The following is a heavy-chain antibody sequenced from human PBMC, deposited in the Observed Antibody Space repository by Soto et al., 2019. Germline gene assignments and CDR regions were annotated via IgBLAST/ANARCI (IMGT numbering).Heavy chain of an antibody. CDR1: GLPLSSYG. J-gene: IGHJ6*02. V-gene: IGHV3-30*18. D-gene: IGHD6-25*01. Sequence: GGSLGLCCAASGLPLSSYGVDGVRPAPGKGLEWVAVISYDGSNKYYADSVKGRFTISRDNSKNTLYLQMNSLRAEGTAVYYCAKDTYSSGWLYYYSGMDVWGQGTAVTGSS. CDR3: AKDTYSSGWLYYYSGMDV. CDR2: ISYDGSNK.